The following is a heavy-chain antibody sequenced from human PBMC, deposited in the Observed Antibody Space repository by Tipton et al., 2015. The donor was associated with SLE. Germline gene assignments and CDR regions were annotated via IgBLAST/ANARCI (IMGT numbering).Heavy chain of an antibody. D-gene: IGHD6-19*01. V-gene: IGHV3-33*01. J-gene: IGHJ4*02. CDR2: IRYDGSNK. CDR1: GFTFSSYG. Sequence: RSLRLSCAASGFTFSSYGMHWVRQAPGKGLEWVAFIRYDGSNKYYADSVKGRFTISRDNSKNTLYLQMNSLRAEDTAVYYCARDPGYSSGWYYFDYWGQGTLVTVSS. CDR3: ARDPGYSSGWYYFDY.